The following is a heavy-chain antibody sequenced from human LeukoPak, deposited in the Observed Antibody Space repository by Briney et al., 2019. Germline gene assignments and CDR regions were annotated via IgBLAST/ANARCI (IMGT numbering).Heavy chain of an antibody. J-gene: IGHJ4*02. Sequence: GRSLRLSCAASGFTFSSYGMHWVRQAPGKGLEWVAVISYDGSNKYYADSVKGRFTISRDNSKNTLYLQMNSLRAEDTAVYYCAKDPYFTAVTPRGSFWGQGTLVTVSS. D-gene: IGHD3-9*01. CDR3: AKDPYFTAVTPRGSF. V-gene: IGHV3-30*18. CDR2: ISYDGSNK. CDR1: GFTFSSYG.